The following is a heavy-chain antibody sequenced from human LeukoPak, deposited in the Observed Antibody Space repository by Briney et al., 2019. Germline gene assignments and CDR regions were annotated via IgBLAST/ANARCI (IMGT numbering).Heavy chain of an antibody. CDR1: CGSISTYF. J-gene: IGHJ5*02. Sequence: SETLSLTCTVSCGSISTYFWTWIRQFPGKGLEWIGYIYYTGTTSYNPSLKSRVTISVDTSKNQFSLSLSSATAADTAVYYCARYHQPSGPNWLDRWGQGTLVTVSS. V-gene: IGHV4-59*01. CDR2: IYYTGTT. D-gene: IGHD2-15*01. CDR3: ARYHQPSGPNWLDR.